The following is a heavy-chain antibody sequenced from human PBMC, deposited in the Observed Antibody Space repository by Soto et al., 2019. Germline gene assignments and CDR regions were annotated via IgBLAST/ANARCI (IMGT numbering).Heavy chain of an antibody. Sequence: QVQLQESGPGLVKPSGTLSLTCAVSGGSISSSNWWSWVRQPPGKGLEWIGEIYHSGSTNYNPSLKSGVTISVDTSKNQSLLQRSSVTAADTAVYYCASWREGQLVDYYYYGMDVWGQGTTVTVSS. D-gene: IGHD6-13*01. V-gene: IGHV4-4*02. CDR2: IYHSGST. CDR1: GGSISSSNW. CDR3: ASWREGQLVDYYYYGMDV. J-gene: IGHJ6*02.